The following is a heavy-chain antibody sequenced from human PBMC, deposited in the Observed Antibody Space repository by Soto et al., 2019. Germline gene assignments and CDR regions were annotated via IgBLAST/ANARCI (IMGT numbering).Heavy chain of an antibody. V-gene: IGHV4-34*01. CDR1: GGSFSGYY. J-gene: IGHJ4*02. CDR2: INHSGST. D-gene: IGHD3-10*01. CDR3: ARGRRVLLWFGEPRGFDY. Sequence: QVHLQQWGAGLLKPSETLSLTCAVYGGSFSGYYWSWIRQPPGMGLEWIGEINHSGSTNYNPSLKSRVTISVDASKNQFALKLSSVTAADTAVYYCARGRRVLLWFGEPRGFDYWGQGTLVTVSS.